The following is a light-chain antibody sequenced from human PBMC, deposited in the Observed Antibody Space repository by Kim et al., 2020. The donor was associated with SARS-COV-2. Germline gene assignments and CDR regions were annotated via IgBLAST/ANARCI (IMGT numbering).Light chain of an antibody. Sequence: PAERPTSTSRDRQSISSIHVTWYQQKRGRAPKLIIYGISNRATDIPDRFSGSGAGTDFTLTISRLEPEDFAVYYCQQYADSPPTFGQGTKVDIK. V-gene: IGKV3-20*01. CDR2: GIS. J-gene: IGKJ1*01. CDR1: QSISSIH. CDR3: QQYADSPPT.